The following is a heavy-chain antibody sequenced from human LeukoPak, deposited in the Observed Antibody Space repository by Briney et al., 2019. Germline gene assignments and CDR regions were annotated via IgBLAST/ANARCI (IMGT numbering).Heavy chain of an antibody. D-gene: IGHD3-10*01. CDR1: GFTFSSYW. CDR2: INSDGSST. Sequence: GGSLRLSCAASGFTFSSYWMHWVRHAPGKGLVWVSRINSDGSSTSYADSVKGRFTTSRDNAKNTLYLQMNSLRAEDTAVYYCARVDGGYYYGSGRANYYYYMDVWGKGTTVTISS. CDR3: ARVDGGYYYGSGRANYYYYMDV. J-gene: IGHJ6*03. V-gene: IGHV3-74*01.